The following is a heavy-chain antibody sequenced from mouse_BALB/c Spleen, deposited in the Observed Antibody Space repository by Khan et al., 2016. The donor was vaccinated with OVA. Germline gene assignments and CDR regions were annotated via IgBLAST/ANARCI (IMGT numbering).Heavy chain of an antibody. CDR3: ARTTYFSYVLVY. D-gene: IGHD2-10*01. J-gene: IGHJ4*01. V-gene: IGHV9-3-1*01. CDR2: INTYTGEP. Sequence: QIQLVQSGPELKKPGETVKISCKASGYTFTNFGMNWVKQAPGKGLKWMGWINTYTGEPTYADDFKGWFAFSLETSANTAYLQLSNLKDEDTDTYFCARTTYFSYVLVYWGQGTSVTVSS. CDR1: GYTFTNFG.